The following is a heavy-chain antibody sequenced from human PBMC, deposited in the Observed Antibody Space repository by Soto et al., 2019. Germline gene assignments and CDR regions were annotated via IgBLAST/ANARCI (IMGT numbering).Heavy chain of an antibody. V-gene: IGHV3-30-3*01. CDR2: LSYDGSNT. Sequence: QVQLVESGGGVVQPGRSLRLSCAASGFTFSSYAMHWVRKAPGKGLEWVAVLSYDGSNTYYADSVKGRFTISRDNSKNTEYLQMNNLRLDDTAVYYCARGPSIAAPTLDYLGQGTLVTVSS. CDR3: ARGPSIAAPTLDY. J-gene: IGHJ4*02. CDR1: GFTFSSYA. D-gene: IGHD6-6*01.